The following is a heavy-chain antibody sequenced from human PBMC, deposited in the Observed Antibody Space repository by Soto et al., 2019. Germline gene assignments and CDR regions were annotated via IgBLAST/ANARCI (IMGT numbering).Heavy chain of an antibody. D-gene: IGHD3-10*01. V-gene: IGHV1-18*01. CDR2: ISAYNGNT. J-gene: IGHJ6*03. CDR1: GYTFTSYG. Sequence: GASVKVSCKASGYTFTSYGISWVRQAPGQGLEWMGWISAYNGNTNYAQKLKGRVTMTTDTSTSTAYMELRSLRSEDTAVYYCARVGGTYYYGSGSYQYYYYYYMDVWGKGTTVTVSS. CDR3: ARVGGTYYYGSGSYQYYYYYYMDV.